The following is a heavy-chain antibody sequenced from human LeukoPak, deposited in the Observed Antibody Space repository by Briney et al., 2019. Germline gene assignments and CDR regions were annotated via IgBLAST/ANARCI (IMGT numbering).Heavy chain of an antibody. Sequence: PSETLSLTCTVSGASISSYYWGWIRQPPGKGLEWIGYIYYSGSTNYNPSLKSRVTISVDTSKNQFSLKLSSVTAADTAVYYCARYYDSSGYWSTPHFDSWGQGTLVTVSS. D-gene: IGHD3-22*01. J-gene: IGHJ4*02. CDR2: IYYSGST. CDR3: ARYYDSSGYWSTPHFDS. V-gene: IGHV4-59*01. CDR1: GASISSYY.